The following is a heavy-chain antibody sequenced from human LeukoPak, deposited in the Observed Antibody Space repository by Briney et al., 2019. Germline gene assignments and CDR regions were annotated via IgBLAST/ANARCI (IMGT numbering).Heavy chain of an antibody. J-gene: IGHJ4*02. CDR1: GFTFSSYD. CDR2: IGTAGDT. Sequence: GGSLRLSCAASGFTFSSYDMHWDRQATGKGLEWVSAIGTAGDTYYPGSVKGRFTISRENAKNSLYLQMNSLRAGDTAVYYCARVSPYYYDSSGYYYDYWGQGTLVTVSS. V-gene: IGHV3-13*01. CDR3: ARVSPYYYDSSGYYYDY. D-gene: IGHD3-22*01.